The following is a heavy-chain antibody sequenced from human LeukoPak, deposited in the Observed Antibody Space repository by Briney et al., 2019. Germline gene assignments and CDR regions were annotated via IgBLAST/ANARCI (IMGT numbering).Heavy chain of an antibody. CDR3: ARDPPGVRYGRPIFDF. CDR1: GYTFTGYY. V-gene: IGHV1-2*02. Sequence: GASVKVSCKASGYTFTGYYMHWVRQAPGQGLEWMGWINPNSGGTNSAQKFQGRVTMTRDTSISTAYMELTRLRSDDTAVYYCARDPPGVRYGRPIFDFWGQGTLVTVSS. D-gene: IGHD2-8*01. J-gene: IGHJ4*02. CDR2: INPNSGGT.